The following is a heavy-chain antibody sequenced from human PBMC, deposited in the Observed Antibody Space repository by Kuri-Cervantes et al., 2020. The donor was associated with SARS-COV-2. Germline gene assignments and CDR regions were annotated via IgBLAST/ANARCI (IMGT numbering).Heavy chain of an antibody. V-gene: IGHV4-39*01. Sequence: SETLSLTCTVSGDSISSSAYYWGWIRLPPGRGLEWIGNIYYSGSTYYNPSLKSRVTISVDTSKNQFSLKLSSVTAADTAVYYCATLPYCTNGVCYTYYYYYMDVWGKGTTVTVSS. J-gene: IGHJ6*03. D-gene: IGHD2-8*01. CDR1: GDSISSSAYY. CDR3: ATLPYCTNGVCYTYYYYYMDV. CDR2: IYYSGST.